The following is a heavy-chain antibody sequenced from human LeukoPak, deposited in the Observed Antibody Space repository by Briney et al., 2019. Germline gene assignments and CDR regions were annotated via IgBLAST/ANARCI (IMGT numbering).Heavy chain of an antibody. J-gene: IGHJ4*02. CDR1: GGSTSSYY. V-gene: IGHV4-59*01. D-gene: IGHD6-13*01. CDR3: AREASSSWSQEQDYFDY. Sequence: SETLSLTCTVSGGSTSSYYWSWIRQPPGKGLEWIGYIYYSGSTNYNPSLKSRVTISVDTSKNQFSLKLSSVTAADTAVYYCAREASSSWSQEQDYFDYWGQGTLVTVSS. CDR2: IYYSGST.